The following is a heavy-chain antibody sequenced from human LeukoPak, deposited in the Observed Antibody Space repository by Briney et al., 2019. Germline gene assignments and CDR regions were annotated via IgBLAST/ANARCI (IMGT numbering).Heavy chain of an antibody. Sequence: ASVKVSCKASGYTFTGYYMHWVRQAPGQGLEWMGWINPSSGGTNYAQKFQGRATMTRDTSISTAYMELSRLRSDDTAVYYCARVRAAAAVDYWGQGTLVTVSS. CDR3: ARVRAAAAVDY. CDR2: INPSSGGT. D-gene: IGHD6-13*01. J-gene: IGHJ4*02. CDR1: GYTFTGYY. V-gene: IGHV1-2*02.